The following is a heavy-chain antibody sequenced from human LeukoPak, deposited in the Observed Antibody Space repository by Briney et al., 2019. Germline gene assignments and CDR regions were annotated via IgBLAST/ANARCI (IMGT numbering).Heavy chain of an antibody. D-gene: IGHD3-3*01. V-gene: IGHV3-23*01. Sequence: GGSLRLFCAASGFPFRTYATSWFRQAPGKGLEWVSSSGSGVSTYYADSVKGRFTISRDSSKNTLYLQMNSLRVEDTAIYYCAKDTSTRVLYDLWSGYNYWGQGTLVTVSS. CDR2: SGSGVST. CDR3: AKDTSTRVLYDLWSGYNY. J-gene: IGHJ4*02. CDR1: GFPFRTYA.